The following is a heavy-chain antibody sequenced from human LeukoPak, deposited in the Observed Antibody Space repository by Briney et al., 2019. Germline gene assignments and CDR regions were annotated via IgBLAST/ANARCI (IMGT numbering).Heavy chain of an antibody. CDR1: GGTFSSYA. J-gene: IGHJ4*02. CDR3: ARGSSYDFWSGYFDY. D-gene: IGHD3-3*01. Sequence: SVKVSRKASGGTFSSYAISWVRQAPGQGLEWMGGIIPIFGTANYAQKFQGRVTITTDESTSTAYMELSSLRSEDTAVYYCARGSSYDFWSGYFDYWGQGTLVTVSS. V-gene: IGHV1-69*05. CDR2: IIPIFGTA.